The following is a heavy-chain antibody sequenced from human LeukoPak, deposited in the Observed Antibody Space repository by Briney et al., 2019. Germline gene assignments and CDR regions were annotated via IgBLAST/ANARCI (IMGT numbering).Heavy chain of an antibody. D-gene: IGHD4-11*01. Sequence: SETLSLTCTVSGASISSNYWTWIRQPPGKGLEWIGYIYYSGSTKYNPSLKSRVTMSVDTSKIQLSLKLTSVTAADTAVYYCARDLGSTYGWFDFWGQGTLVTVSS. CDR1: GASISSNY. V-gene: IGHV4-59*01. J-gene: IGHJ5*01. CDR3: ARDLGSTYGWFDF. CDR2: IYYSGST.